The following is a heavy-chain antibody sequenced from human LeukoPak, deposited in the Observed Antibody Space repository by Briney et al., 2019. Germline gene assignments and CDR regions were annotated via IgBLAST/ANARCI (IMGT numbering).Heavy chain of an antibody. CDR3: ARGGPVAGTHKYFQH. J-gene: IGHJ1*01. CDR1: GGTFSSYA. D-gene: IGHD6-19*01. CDR2: IIPILGIA. Sequence: ASVEVSCKASGGTFSSYAISWVRQAPGQGLEWMGRIIPILGIANYAQKFQGRVTITADKSTSTAYVELSSLRSEDTAVYYCARGGPVAGTHKYFQHWGQGTLVTVSS. V-gene: IGHV1-69*04.